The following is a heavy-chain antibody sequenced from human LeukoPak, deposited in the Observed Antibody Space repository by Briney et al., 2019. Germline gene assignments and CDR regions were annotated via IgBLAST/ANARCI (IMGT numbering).Heavy chain of an antibody. CDR2: TYYSGST. J-gene: IGHJ4*02. V-gene: IGHV4-59*08. Sequence: SETLSLTCTVSGGSISNYYWNWIRQPPGKGLEWIGYTYYSGSTNYNPSLKSRVIISVDTSKNQLSLKLSSVPAADTAVYYCARRGYSSSHFDYWGQGTLVTVSS. CDR3: ARRGYSSSHFDY. D-gene: IGHD6-19*01. CDR1: GGSISNYY.